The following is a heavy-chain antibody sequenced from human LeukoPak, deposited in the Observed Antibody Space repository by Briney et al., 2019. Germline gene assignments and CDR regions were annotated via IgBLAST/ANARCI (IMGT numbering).Heavy chain of an antibody. CDR3: ARGLEQWLVLDY. Sequence: GGSLRLSCAASGFTFKNYGMHWVRQAPGKGLEWVAVIWFDGSNKYYADSVKGRFTISRDNSKNTLYLQMNSLRAEDTAVYYCARGLEQWLVLDYWGQGTLVTVSS. D-gene: IGHD6-19*01. V-gene: IGHV3-33*01. CDR1: GFTFKNYG. J-gene: IGHJ4*02. CDR2: IWFDGSNK.